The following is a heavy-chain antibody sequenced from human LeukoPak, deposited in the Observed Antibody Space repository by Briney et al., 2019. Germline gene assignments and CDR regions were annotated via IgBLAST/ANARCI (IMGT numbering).Heavy chain of an antibody. J-gene: IGHJ4*02. V-gene: IGHV3-7*05. D-gene: IGHD3-10*01. CDR1: GFTISSYW. CDR2: IKQDGSDK. Sequence: GGSLRLSCVASGFTISSYWMSWVRQAPGKGLEWVANIKQDGSDKYYVDSVKGRFTISRDNAKNSLYLQMNSMRAEDTAVYYCAYGGYFFAYWGQGTLVTVSS. CDR3: AYGGYFFAY.